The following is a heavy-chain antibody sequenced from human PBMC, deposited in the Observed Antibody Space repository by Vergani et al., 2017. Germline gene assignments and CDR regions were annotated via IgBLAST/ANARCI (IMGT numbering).Heavy chain of an antibody. CDR3: ARWSIAAPDAFDI. CDR2: IYYSGST. J-gene: IGHJ3*02. V-gene: IGHV4-31*03. CDR1: GDSISSGGYY. Sequence: QVQLQESGPGLVKPSQTLSLTCSVSGDSISSGGYYWSWIRQHPGKGLEWIGYIYYSGSTYNNPSLKSRVNISADMSKNQFCLNLSSVTAADTAVYYCARWSIAAPDAFDIWGQGTRVTVSS. D-gene: IGHD6-6*01.